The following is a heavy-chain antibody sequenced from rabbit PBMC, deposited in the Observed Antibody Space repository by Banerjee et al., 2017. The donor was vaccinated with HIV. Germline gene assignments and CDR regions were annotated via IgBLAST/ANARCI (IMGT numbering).Heavy chain of an antibody. Sequence: QEQLEESGGDLVKPEGSLTLTCTASGFSFSIGYVMCWVRQAPGKGLEWIACINTISGDTVYATWAKGRFTISKASWTTVTLQMTSLTAADTASYFCARDLAGVVGYDWDLWGPGTLVTVS. CDR1: GFSFSIGYV. CDR3: ARDLAGVVGYDWDL. V-gene: IGHV1S45*01. CDR2: INTISGDT. J-gene: IGHJ4*01. D-gene: IGHD6-1*01.